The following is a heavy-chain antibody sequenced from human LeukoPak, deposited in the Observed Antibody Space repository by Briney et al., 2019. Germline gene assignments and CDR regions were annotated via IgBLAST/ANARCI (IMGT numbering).Heavy chain of an antibody. CDR1: GFTFSSYW. J-gene: IGHJ3*02. Sequence: GGSLRLSCAASGFTFSSYWMSWVRQAPGKGLGWVGFIRSKAYGGTTEYAASVKGRFTLSRDDSKSIAYLQMNSLKTEDTAVYYCTRAIEGAFDIWGQGTMVTVSS. V-gene: IGHV3-49*04. CDR2: IRSKAYGGTT. CDR3: TRAIEGAFDI.